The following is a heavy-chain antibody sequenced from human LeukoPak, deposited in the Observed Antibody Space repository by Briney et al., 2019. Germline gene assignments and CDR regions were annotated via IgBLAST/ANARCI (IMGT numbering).Heavy chain of an antibody. CDR1: GYTFTGFY. V-gene: IGHV1-2*02. D-gene: IGHD6-13*01. CDR2: INPNSGGT. J-gene: IGHJ4*02. Sequence: ASVKVSCKAAGYTFTGFYMHWVRHAPGQGLVWMGWINPNSGGTNYAQKFQGRVTMTRDTSISTAYMELSRLRSDDTAVYYCARRGIAAAGIDYWGQGTLVTVSS. CDR3: ARRGIAAAGIDY.